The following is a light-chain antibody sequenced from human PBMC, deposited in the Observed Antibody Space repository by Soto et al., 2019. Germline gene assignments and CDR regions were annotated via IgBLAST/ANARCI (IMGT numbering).Light chain of an antibody. CDR2: LGS. V-gene: IGKV2-28*01. CDR1: QSLVHSNGNNY. J-gene: IGKJ2*01. Sequence: DIVMTQSPLSLPVTPGEPASISCRSSQSLVHSNGNNYLDWYLQKPGQSPQLLIYLGSNRASGGPDRFSGSGSGTDFTLKISRVEAEDVGVYYCMQALQTPYTFGQGTKLEIK. CDR3: MQALQTPYT.